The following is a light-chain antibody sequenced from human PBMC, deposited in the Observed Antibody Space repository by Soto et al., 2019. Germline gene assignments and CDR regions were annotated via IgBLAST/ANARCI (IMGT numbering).Light chain of an antibody. CDR2: DAS. J-gene: IGKJ4*01. CDR3: QQYATSPLT. CDR1: QSVAKNY. V-gene: IGKV3-20*01. Sequence: DIVLTQSPGTLSLSPGERASLSCRASQSVAKNYLACYQQKAGQALRLLISDASSRATGTPNRFSGSGSGTDFTLTSSRLKAEYFAVYFCQQYATSPLTFGGGTKVEIK.